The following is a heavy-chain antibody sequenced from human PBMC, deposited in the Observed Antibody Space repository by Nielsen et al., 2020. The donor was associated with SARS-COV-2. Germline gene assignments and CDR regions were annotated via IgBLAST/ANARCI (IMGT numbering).Heavy chain of an antibody. Sequence: GESLKISYAASGFTFSSYAMHWVRQAPGKRLEWVAVISYDGSNKYYADSVKGRFTISRDNSKNTLYLQMNSLRAEDTAVYYCARIEGAFDIWGQGTMVTVSS. CDR2: ISYDGSNK. CDR1: GFTFSSYA. CDR3: ARIEGAFDI. V-gene: IGHV3-30*04. J-gene: IGHJ3*02.